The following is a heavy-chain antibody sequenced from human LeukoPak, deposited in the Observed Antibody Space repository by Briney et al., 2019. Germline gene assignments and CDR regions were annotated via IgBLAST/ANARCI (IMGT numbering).Heavy chain of an antibody. CDR1: GFTFSSDW. J-gene: IGHJ4*02. CDR3: TTSGTPFEY. D-gene: IGHD3-10*01. Sequence: GGSLRLSCEASGFTFSSDWMHWVRQAPGKGLEWVGRIKNKGDGGTTDYAAPVKGRFTVSRDDSKSTLYLQMNSLKTEDTAVYYCTTSGTPFEYWGQGTLVTVSS. V-gene: IGHV3-15*01. CDR2: IKNKGDGGTT.